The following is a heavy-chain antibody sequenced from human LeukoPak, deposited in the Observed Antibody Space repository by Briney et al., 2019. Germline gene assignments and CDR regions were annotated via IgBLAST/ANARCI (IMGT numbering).Heavy chain of an antibody. CDR3: ARENTSGWYVTWPYYYYYMDV. CDR1: GFTFSSYG. Sequence: SGGSLRLSCAASGFTFSSYGMSWVRQAPGKGLEWVSAISGSGGSTIYYADSVKGRFTISRDNAKNSLYLQMNSLRAEDTAVYYCARENTSGWYVTWPYYYYYMDVWGKGTTVTISS. J-gene: IGHJ6*03. V-gene: IGHV3-23*01. CDR2: ISGSGGSTI. D-gene: IGHD6-19*01.